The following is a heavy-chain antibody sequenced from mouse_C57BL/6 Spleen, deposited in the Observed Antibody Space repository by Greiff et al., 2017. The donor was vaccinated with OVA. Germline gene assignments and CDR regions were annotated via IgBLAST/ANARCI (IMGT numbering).Heavy chain of an antibody. CDR3: ARDYGYAMDY. Sequence: QVQLQQSGPELVKPGASVKISCKASGYAFSSSWMNWVKQRPGKGLEWIGRIYPGDGDTNYNGKFKGKATLTADKSSSTAYMQLSSLTSEESAVYFCARDYGYAMDYWGQGTSVTVSS. V-gene: IGHV1-82*01. D-gene: IGHD2-4*01. J-gene: IGHJ4*01. CDR2: IYPGDGDT. CDR1: GYAFSSSW.